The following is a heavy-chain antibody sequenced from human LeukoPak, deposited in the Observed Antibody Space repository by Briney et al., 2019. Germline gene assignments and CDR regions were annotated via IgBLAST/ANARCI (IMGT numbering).Heavy chain of an antibody. CDR2: IYIIGST. CDR3: ARGLNYFPIDC. V-gene: IGHV3-53*01. J-gene: IGHJ4*02. Sequence: PGGSLRLSCAASGFIVSNTYMTWVRQTPGRGLEWVSVIYIIGSTFYADSVKGRFTISRDNSMNTVHLEMNSLRAEDTGIYYCARGLNYFPIDCWGQGTLVTVSS. D-gene: IGHD2/OR15-2a*01. CDR1: GFIVSNTY.